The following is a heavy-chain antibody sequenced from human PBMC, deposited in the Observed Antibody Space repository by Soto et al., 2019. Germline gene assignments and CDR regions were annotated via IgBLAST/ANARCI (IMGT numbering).Heavy chain of an antibody. V-gene: IGHV6-1*01. Sequence: QVQLQQSGPGLVKPSQTLSVTCGISGDSVSSSSAAWNWLRQSPSRGLEWLGRTYYRSKWYNDYAVSVESRITINPDTSKNHFSLQLNFVTPEDTAVYFCARGEQYSGRIFDYWGQGTLVTVSS. CDR3: ARGEQYSGRIFDY. J-gene: IGHJ4*02. D-gene: IGHD1-26*01. CDR2: TYYRSKWYN. CDR1: GDSVSSSSAA.